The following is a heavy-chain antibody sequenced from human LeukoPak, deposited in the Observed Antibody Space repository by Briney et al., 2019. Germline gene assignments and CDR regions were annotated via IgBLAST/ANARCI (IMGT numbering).Heavy chain of an antibody. CDR2: ISAYNGNT. Sequence: ASVKVSCKASGYTFTSYGISWLRQAPGQGLEWMGWISAYNGNTNYVQKFHGRVTITIHTSISTAYMELSRLRPDGTAVYYCARVKVPAAIKNFDYWGQRTLVTVSS. CDR1: GYTFTSYG. J-gene: IGHJ4*02. D-gene: IGHD2-2*01. CDR3: ARVKVPAAIKNFDY. V-gene: IGHV1-18*01.